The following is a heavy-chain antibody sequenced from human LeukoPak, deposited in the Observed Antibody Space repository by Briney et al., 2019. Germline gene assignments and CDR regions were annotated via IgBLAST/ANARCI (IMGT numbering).Heavy chain of an antibody. D-gene: IGHD6-19*01. CDR2: IGSSGTTR. J-gene: IGHJ4*02. Sequence: GGSLRLSCAVSGFPFSIYEMNWVRQAPGKGLEWVSNIGSSGTTRYYADSVKGRFSISRDNAKNSLYLQMNSLRVEDTGVYYCALLAVASDFDYWGQGALVTVPS. CDR3: ALLAVASDFDY. V-gene: IGHV3-48*03. CDR1: GFPFSIYE.